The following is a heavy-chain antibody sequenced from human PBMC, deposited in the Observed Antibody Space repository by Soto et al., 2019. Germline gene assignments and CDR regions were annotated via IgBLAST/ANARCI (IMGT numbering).Heavy chain of an antibody. Sequence: QVPLVQSGAEVKKPGSSVKVSCKASGGTFSNYAISWVRQAPGQGLEWMGGLTPSFCTANYAQKFQGRGTITADESTSTAYMDLSSLRSEDTAVYDCATDRGPSRGYYPYFFDPCVQGTLVTFSS. J-gene: IGHJ5*02. V-gene: IGHV1-69*12. CDR1: GGTFSNYA. D-gene: IGHD3-22*01. CDR2: LTPSFCTA. CDR3: ATDRGPSRGYYPYFFDP.